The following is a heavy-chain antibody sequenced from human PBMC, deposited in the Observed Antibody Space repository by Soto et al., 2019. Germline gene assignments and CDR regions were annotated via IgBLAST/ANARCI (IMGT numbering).Heavy chain of an antibody. CDR2: ISAYNGNT. J-gene: IGHJ5*02. CDR3: AREGGTMVRGVIGNWFDP. Sequence: QVQLVQSGAEVKKPGASVKVSCKASGYTFTSYGISWVRQAPGQGLEWMGWISAYNGNTNYAQKRQGRVTMTTDTATSTAYMELRSLRSDDTAVYYCAREGGTMVRGVIGNWFDPWGQGTLVTVSS. CDR1: GYTFTSYG. V-gene: IGHV1-18*01. D-gene: IGHD3-10*01.